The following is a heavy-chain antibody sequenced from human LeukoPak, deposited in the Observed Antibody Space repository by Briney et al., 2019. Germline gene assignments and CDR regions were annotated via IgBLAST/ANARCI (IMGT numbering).Heavy chain of an antibody. J-gene: IGHJ2*01. V-gene: IGHV4-59*08. Sequence: SETLSLTCTGSGGSISSYYWSWIRQPPGKGLEWIGYIYYSGSTNYNPSLKSRVTISVDTSKNQFSLKLSSVTAADTAVYYCARRYGYGDYPWYFDLWGRGTLVTVSS. CDR1: GGSISSYY. CDR2: IYYSGST. D-gene: IGHD4-17*01. CDR3: ARRYGYGDYPWYFDL.